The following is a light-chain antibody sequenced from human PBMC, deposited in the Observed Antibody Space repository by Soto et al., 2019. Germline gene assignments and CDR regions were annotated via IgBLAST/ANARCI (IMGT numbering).Light chain of an antibody. V-gene: IGKV3-20*01. J-gene: IGKJ1*01. CDR1: QTVINTY. Sequence: EIVLTQSPGTLSLSPGERATLSCRASQTVINTYVAWYQQKPGQAPRLLIYDASTRATGITDRFSGSGSGTEFTLGISRLGHKDFEVYYCQRYGTSPWTFGQGTKVDIE. CDR2: DAS. CDR3: QRYGTSPWT.